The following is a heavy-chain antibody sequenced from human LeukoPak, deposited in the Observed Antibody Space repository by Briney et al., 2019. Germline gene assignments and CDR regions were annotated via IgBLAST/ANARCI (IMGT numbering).Heavy chain of an antibody. D-gene: IGHD4-11*01. J-gene: IGHJ5*02. V-gene: IGHV3-48*01. CDR2: ITGDSSTM. CDR1: GFTFSSYS. CDR3: ARVALRPIDYSNPEFDP. Sequence: HPGGSLRLSCAASGFTFSSYSMNWVRQTLGQGLEWVSYITGDSSTMFYADSVKGRFTASRDNAENSMYLQMNSLRAEDTAVYYCARVALRPIDYSNPEFDPWGRGTLVTVSS.